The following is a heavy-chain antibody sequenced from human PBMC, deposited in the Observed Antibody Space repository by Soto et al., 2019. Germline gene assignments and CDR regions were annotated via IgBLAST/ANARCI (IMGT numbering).Heavy chain of an antibody. CDR3: AHFRYLLPALY. J-gene: IGHJ4*02. CDR1: GLSLSTSGVG. CDR2: IYWNDDK. V-gene: IGHV2-5*01. D-gene: IGHD1-1*01. Sequence: QITLKESGPRLVKPTQTLTLTCTFSGLSLSTSGVGVGWIRQPPGKALEWLALIYWNDDKRYSPSLKSRLTITKDTSKNQVVLAMTNMDPVDTATYYCAHFRYLLPALYWGQGTLVTVSS.